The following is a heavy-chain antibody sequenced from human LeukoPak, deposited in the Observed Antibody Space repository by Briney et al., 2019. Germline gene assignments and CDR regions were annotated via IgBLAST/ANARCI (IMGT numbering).Heavy chain of an antibody. J-gene: IGHJ1*01. D-gene: IGHD3-22*01. CDR2: INPNSGGT. Sequence: ASVKVSCKASGYTFTGYYMHWVRQAPGQGLEWMGWINPNSGGTNYAQKFQGRVTMTRDTSISPAYMELSRLRSDDTAVYYCARVGSHSSGYYQDFQHWGQGTLVTVSS. CDR3: ARVGSHSSGYYQDFQH. CDR1: GYTFTGYY. V-gene: IGHV1-2*02.